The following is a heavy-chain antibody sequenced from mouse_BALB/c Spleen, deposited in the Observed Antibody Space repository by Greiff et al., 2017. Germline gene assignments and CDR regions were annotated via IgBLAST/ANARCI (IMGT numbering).Heavy chain of an antibody. CDR3: AREGDSSGYVAMDY. Sequence: EVQVVESGGGLVKPGGSLKLSCAASGFTFSSYAMSWVRQSPEKRLEWVAEISSGGSYTYYPDTVTGRFTISRDNAKNTLYLEMSSLRSEDTAMYYCAREGDSSGYVAMDYWGQGTSVTVSS. CDR2: ISSGGSYT. V-gene: IGHV5-9-4*01. J-gene: IGHJ4*01. D-gene: IGHD3-2*01. CDR1: GFTFSSYA.